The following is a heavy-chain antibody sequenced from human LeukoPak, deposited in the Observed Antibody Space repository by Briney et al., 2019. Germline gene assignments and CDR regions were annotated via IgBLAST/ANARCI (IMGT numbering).Heavy chain of an antibody. CDR2: IIPIFGTA. V-gene: IGHV1-69*06. CDR1: GGTFSSYA. CDR3: ARARPYYAPGIAIDFDY. D-gene: IGHD6-13*01. Sequence: ASVKVSCKASGGTFSSYAISWVRQAPGQGLEWMGGIIPIFGTANYAQKFQGRVTITADKSTSTAYMELSSLRSEDTAVYYCARARPYYAPGIAIDFDYWGQGTLVTVSS. J-gene: IGHJ4*02.